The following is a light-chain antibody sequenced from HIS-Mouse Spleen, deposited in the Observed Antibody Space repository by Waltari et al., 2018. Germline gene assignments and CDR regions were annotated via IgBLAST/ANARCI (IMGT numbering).Light chain of an antibody. CDR1: SSAVGGYNY. CDR2: DVS. V-gene: IGLV2-14*03. CDR3: SSYTSSSTKV. Sequence: QSALTQPASVSGSPGQSITISCPGTSSAVGGYNYVSWYQQHPGKPPKLMIYDVSNRPSGVSNRFSGSKSGNTASLTISGLQAEDEADYYCSSYTSSSTKVFGGGTKLTVL. J-gene: IGLJ2*01.